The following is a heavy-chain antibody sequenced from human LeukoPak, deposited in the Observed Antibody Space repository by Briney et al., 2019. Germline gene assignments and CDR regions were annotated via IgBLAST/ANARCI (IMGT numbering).Heavy chain of an antibody. V-gene: IGHV3-30*04. Sequence: PGGSLRLSCAASGFTFSSYAMHWVRQAPGKGLEWVAVISYDGSNKYYADSVKGRFTISRDNSKNTLYLQMNSLRAEDTAVYYCAKFGQSTIVVVTRYADYWGQGTLVTVSS. CDR2: ISYDGSNK. D-gene: IGHD2-21*02. CDR3: AKFGQSTIVVVTRYADY. CDR1: GFTFSSYA. J-gene: IGHJ4*02.